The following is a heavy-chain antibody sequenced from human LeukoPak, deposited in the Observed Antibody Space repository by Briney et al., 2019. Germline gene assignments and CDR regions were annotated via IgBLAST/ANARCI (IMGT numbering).Heavy chain of an antibody. J-gene: IGHJ4*02. CDR3: AKDRVGDVDY. D-gene: IGHD3-10*01. CDR1: GFTFSSYV. V-gene: IGHV3-30*18. Sequence: GGSLRLSCAASGFTFSSYVMHWVRQAPGKGLEWVAVISYDGSNKYYADSVKGRFTISRDNSKNTLYLQMNSLRAEDTAVYYCAKDRVGDVDYWGQGTLVTVSS. CDR2: ISYDGSNK.